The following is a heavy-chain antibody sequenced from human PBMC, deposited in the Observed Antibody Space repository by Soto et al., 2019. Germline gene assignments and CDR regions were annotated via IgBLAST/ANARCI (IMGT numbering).Heavy chain of an antibody. CDR2: IFPTGTT. V-gene: IGHV4-31*03. J-gene: IGHJ3*02. CDR1: GGSFTSSAYY. D-gene: IGHD3-16*01. CDR3: SRLRRTTFGTFDI. Sequence: QVHLQEAGPGLVKHSQTMSLTCTVSGGSFTSSAYYWIWIRQLPGKGLEWIGAIFPTGTTNYNPSLKSRVTISIERSDNQLSLELRSVTAAYSAVYHCSRLRRTTFGTFDIWGQGTMVAVSS.